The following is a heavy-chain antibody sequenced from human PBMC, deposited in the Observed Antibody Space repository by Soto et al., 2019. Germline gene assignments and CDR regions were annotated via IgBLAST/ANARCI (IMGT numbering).Heavy chain of an antibody. V-gene: IGHV3-30*18. CDR2: ISYDGTYK. CDR3: AKGSGYCNGGSCYSHY. D-gene: IGHD2-15*01. Sequence: QVQLVESGGGVLQPGRSLRLSCAASGFIFSSYGIHWVRQAPGKGLQWVAVISYDGTYKYYADSVKGRFTIARDNSKNTLYLQMNSLRGEDTAVYYCAKGSGYCNGGSCYSHYWGQGTLVTVSS. J-gene: IGHJ4*02. CDR1: GFIFSSYG.